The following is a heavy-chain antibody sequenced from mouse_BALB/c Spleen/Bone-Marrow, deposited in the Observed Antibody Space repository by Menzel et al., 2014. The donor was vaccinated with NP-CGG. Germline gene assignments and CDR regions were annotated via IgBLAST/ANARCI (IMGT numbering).Heavy chain of an antibody. Sequence: EVKLMESGAELVKPGASVKLSCTASGFNIKDTYMHWVKQRPEQGLEWIGGIDLANGNTKYDPKFQGKATITADASSNTACLQLSSLTSEETDVYYCARYGNYCYAMDYWGQGTSVTVSS. CDR3: ARYGNYCYAMDY. CDR2: IDLANGNT. CDR1: GFNIKDTY. J-gene: IGHJ4*01. V-gene: IGHV14-3*02. D-gene: IGHD2-1*01.